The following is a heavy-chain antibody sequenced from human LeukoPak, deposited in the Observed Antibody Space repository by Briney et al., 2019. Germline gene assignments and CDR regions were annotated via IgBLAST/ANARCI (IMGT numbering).Heavy chain of an antibody. J-gene: IGHJ4*02. D-gene: IGHD6-19*01. CDR1: GFTFSSYA. V-gene: IGHV3-23*01. Sequence: GGSLRLSCAASGFTFSSYAMSWVRQAPGKGLEWVSAISGSGGSTYYADSVKGRFTISRDNSKNTLYLQMNSLRVEDTAVYYCAKSFSSGWNYFDCWGQGTLVTVSS. CDR2: ISGSGGST. CDR3: AKSFSSGWNYFDC.